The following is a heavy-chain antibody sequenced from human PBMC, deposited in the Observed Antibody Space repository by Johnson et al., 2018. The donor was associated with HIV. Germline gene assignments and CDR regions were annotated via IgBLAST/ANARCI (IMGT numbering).Heavy chain of an antibody. CDR2: ISYDGSNK. CDR1: GFNFSSYD. V-gene: IGHV3-30*04. D-gene: IGHD5/OR15-5a*01. CDR3: ARGIIVSPDAFDF. J-gene: IGHJ3*01. Sequence: QVQLVESGGGVVQPGRSLRLSCVVSGFNFSSYDIDWVRQAPGKGLEWLAAISYDGSNKFYADSVQGRFTIPRDNSKTTLYLQMNSLRREDTAVYYCARGIIVSPDAFDFWGLGTRVTVSS.